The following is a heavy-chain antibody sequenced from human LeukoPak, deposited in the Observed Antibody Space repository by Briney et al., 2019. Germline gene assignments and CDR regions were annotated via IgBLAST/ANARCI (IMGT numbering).Heavy chain of an antibody. Sequence: PETPSVTCTVPGDSSSGYHWCWLRQPPRQGLGLIGYISSSASTSYNPSPETRLTISVDASKNQFSLKLSSVTAADTAVYYCARVGRGDHTWGSYYCDHWGQGTLVSVSS. J-gene: IGHJ4*02. CDR1: GDSSSGYH. V-gene: IGHV4-59*01. CDR2: ISSSAST. D-gene: IGHD3-16*01. CDR3: ARVGRGDHTWGSYYCDH.